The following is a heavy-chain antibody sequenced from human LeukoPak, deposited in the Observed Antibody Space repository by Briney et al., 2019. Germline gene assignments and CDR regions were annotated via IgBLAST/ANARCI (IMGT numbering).Heavy chain of an antibody. Sequence: GGSLRLSCAASGFTFSSYAMTWVRQAPGKGLEWGSSISGSAGRTDNADSVKGRFTISRDSSKNTLYLQMNSLKAEDTAIYYCAKNRGHCINGVCHNSYYMDVWGKGTTVTVSS. CDR3: AKNRGHCINGVCHNSYYMDV. J-gene: IGHJ6*03. D-gene: IGHD2-8*01. V-gene: IGHV3-23*01. CDR2: ISGSAGRT. CDR1: GFTFSSYA.